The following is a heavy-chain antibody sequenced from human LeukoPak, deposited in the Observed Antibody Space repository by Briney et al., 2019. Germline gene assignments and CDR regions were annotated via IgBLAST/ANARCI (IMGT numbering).Heavy chain of an antibody. CDR1: GGSIRNSSYY. D-gene: IGHD3-22*01. J-gene: IGHJ4*02. CDR2: ISYSGST. Sequence: PSETLSLTCTVSGGSIRNSSYYWGWIRQPPGKGLEWIGSISYSGSTFYNPYLKSRVTISADTSNIQFSLKLTSVTAADTAVYLCARHSSYESPVRYWGQGTLVTVSP. V-gene: IGHV4-39*01. CDR3: ARHSSYESPVRY.